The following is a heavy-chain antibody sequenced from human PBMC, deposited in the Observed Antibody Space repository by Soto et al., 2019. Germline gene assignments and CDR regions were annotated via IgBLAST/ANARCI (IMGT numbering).Heavy chain of an antibody. CDR3: ARRAPPIDA. CDR2: ISAYKGNT. CDR1: GYTFTSYG. Sequence: QVQLVQSGAEVKKPGASVKVSCKASGYTFTSYGISWVRQAPGQGLEWMGWISAYKGNTKYAQKLQYRVIITTNTSTSTAHMELRILRSYDTAVYYCARRAPPIDALCQGTTVTVSS. J-gene: IGHJ6*02. V-gene: IGHV1-18*01.